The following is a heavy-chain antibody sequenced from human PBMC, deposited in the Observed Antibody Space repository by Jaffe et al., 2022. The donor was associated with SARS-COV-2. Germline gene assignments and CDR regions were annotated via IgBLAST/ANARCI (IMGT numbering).Heavy chain of an antibody. V-gene: IGHV3-23*01. J-gene: IGHJ4*02. Sequence: EVQLLESGGGLVQPGGSLRLSCAASGFTFSSYAMSWVRQAPGKGLEWVSTISDGGGSTYYADSVRGRFTISRDNFKNTLYLQLNSLRAEDTAIYFCAKDFPLTAMVHWGQGTLVTVSS. D-gene: IGHD5-18*01. CDR2: ISDGGGST. CDR3: AKDFPLTAMVH. CDR1: GFTFSSYA.